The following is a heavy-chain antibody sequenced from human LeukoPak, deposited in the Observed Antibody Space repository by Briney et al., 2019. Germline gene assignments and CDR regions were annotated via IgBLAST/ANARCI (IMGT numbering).Heavy chain of an antibody. D-gene: IGHD3-10*01. CDR3: ARGSPYGSGSYGVDY. Sequence: PGGSLRLSCAASGFTFSSYDMHWVRQATGKGLEWVSAIGTAGDTYYPGSVKGRFTISRENAKNSLYLQMNSLRAGDTAVYYCARGSPYGSGSYGVDYWGQGTLVTVSS. J-gene: IGHJ4*02. CDR1: GFTFSSYD. V-gene: IGHV3-13*01. CDR2: IGTAGDT.